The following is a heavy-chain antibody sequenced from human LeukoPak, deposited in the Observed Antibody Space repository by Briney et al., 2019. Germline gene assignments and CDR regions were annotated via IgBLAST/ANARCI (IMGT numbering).Heavy chain of an antibody. V-gene: IGHV3-74*01. D-gene: IGHD3-10*02. CDR3: TRSVFPYYFDC. Sequence: PGGSLRLSCVASGFTFSNYWIHWVRQAPGKGLVWVSRTNNDGGSTTYADFVKGRFTSSRDNAKNTLYLQMDSLRDEDTVVYYCTRSVFPYYFDCWGQGTLVTVSS. CDR1: GFTFSNYW. CDR2: TNNDGGST. J-gene: IGHJ4*02.